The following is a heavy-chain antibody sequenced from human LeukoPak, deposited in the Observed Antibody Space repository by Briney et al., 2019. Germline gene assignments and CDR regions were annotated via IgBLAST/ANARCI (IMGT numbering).Heavy chain of an antibody. J-gene: IGHJ5*02. CDR2: INPNSGGT. CDR3: ARVVDGWFGEIPANWFDP. V-gene: IGHV1-2*06. CDR1: GYTFTGYY. Sequence: GASVKVSCKASGYTFTGYYMHWVRQAPGQGLEWMGRINPNSGGTNYAQKFQGRVTMTRDTSISTAYMELSRLRSDDTAVYYCARVVDGWFGEIPANWFDPWGQGTLVTVSS. D-gene: IGHD3-10*01.